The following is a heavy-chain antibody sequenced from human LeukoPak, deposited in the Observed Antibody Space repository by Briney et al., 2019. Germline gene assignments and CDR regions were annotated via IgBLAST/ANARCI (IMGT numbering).Heavy chain of an antibody. J-gene: IGHJ3*02. CDR3: ARVSAGVIGMKDVFDI. D-gene: IGHD3-16*02. CDR1: GLIFSKYW. CDR2: SSGSSSYI. Sequence: GGSLRLSCAASGLIFSKYWMTWVRQAPGKGLEWVSSSSGSSSYIYYADSVKGRFTISRHNAKNSLYLQMNSLRAEDTAVYYCARVSAGVIGMKDVFDIWGQGTMVTVSS. V-gene: IGHV3-21*01.